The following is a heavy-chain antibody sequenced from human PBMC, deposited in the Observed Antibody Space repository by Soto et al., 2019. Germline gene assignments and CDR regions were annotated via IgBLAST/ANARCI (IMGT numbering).Heavy chain of an antibody. D-gene: IGHD3-3*01. CDR2: ISSSSSTI. J-gene: IGHJ5*02. Sequence: GGSLRLSCASSGFSVSVNYMILVRQAPGKGLEWVSYISSSSSTIYYADSVKGRFTISRDNAKNSLYLQMNSLRAEDTAVYYCARDRILNWFDPWGQGTLVTVSS. CDR1: GFSVSVNY. CDR3: ARDRILNWFDP. V-gene: IGHV3-48*01.